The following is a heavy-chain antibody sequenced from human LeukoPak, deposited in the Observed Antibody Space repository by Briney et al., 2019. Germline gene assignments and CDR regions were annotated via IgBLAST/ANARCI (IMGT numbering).Heavy chain of an antibody. Sequence: PAGGSLRLSCAVSGFTFSSYGMHWVRQAPGKGLEGVAFISFDGSNKYYPDSVKGRFIISRDNSKNTLYLQMNSLRAEDTAVYYCVRVAVAGNLNNWFDPWGQGTLVTVSS. CDR2: ISFDGSNK. CDR3: VRVAVAGNLNNWFDP. J-gene: IGHJ5*02. CDR1: GFTFSSYG. V-gene: IGHV3-30*03. D-gene: IGHD6-19*01.